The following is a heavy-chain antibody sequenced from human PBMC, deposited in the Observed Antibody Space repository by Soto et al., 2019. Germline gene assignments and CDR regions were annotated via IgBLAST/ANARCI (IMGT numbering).Heavy chain of an antibody. CDR3: ARAFQGYYGMDV. J-gene: IGHJ6*02. CDR1: GGSFSGYY. V-gene: IGHV4-34*01. D-gene: IGHD3-3*02. CDR2: INHSGST. Sequence: SETLSLTCAVYGGSFSGYYWSWIRQPPGKGLEWIGEINHSGSTNYNPSLKSRVTISVDTSKNQFPLKLSSVTAADTAVSYCARAFQGYYGMDVWGQGTTVT.